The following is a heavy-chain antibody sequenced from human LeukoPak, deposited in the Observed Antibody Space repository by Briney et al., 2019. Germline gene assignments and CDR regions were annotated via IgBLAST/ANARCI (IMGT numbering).Heavy chain of an antibody. V-gene: IGHV4-61*02. Sequence: SETLSLTCTVSGGSISSGSYYWSWIRQPAGKGLEWIGRIYTSGSTNYNPSLKSRVTISVDTSKNQFSPKLSSVTAADTAVYYCARRGTTVSSSDYWGQGTLVTVSS. CDR2: IYTSGST. CDR3: ARRGTTVSSSDY. CDR1: GGSISSGSYY. D-gene: IGHD4-17*01. J-gene: IGHJ4*02.